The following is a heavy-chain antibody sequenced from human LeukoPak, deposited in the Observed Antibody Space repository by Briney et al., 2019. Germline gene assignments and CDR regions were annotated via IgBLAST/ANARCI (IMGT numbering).Heavy chain of an antibody. CDR3: ARDLAGYSSGLPPDADWFDP. D-gene: IGHD6-19*01. J-gene: IGHJ5*02. CDR2: INPSGGST. V-gene: IGHV1-46*01. Sequence: ASVKVSCKATGYTFTSYYMHWVRQAPGQGLEWMGIINPSGGSTSYAQKFQGRVTMTSDMSTSTVYMELSSLRSEDTAVYYCARDLAGYSSGLPPDADWFDPWGQGTLVTVSS. CDR1: GYTFTSYY.